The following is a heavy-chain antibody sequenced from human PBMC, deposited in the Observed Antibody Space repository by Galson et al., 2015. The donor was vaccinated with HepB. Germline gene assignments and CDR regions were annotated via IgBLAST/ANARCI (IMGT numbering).Heavy chain of an antibody. D-gene: IGHD2-2*01. CDR3: ARGEGAIVVVPAAYDY. Sequence: SLRLSCAASGFTFSSYGMHWVRQAPGKGLEWVAVIWYDGSNKYYADSVKGRFTISRDNSKNTLYLQMNSLRAEDTAVYYCARGEGAIVVVPAAYDYWGQGTLVTVSS. J-gene: IGHJ4*02. CDR2: IWYDGSNK. CDR1: GFTFSSYG. V-gene: IGHV3-33*01.